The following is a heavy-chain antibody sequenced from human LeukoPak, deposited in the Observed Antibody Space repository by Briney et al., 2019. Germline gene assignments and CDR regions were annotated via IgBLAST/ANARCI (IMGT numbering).Heavy chain of an antibody. V-gene: IGHV1-24*01. CDR2: FDPEDGET. CDR3: ATLDYGDY. CDR1: GYTFTSYG. J-gene: IGHJ4*02. Sequence: ASVKVSCKASGYTFTSYGISWVRQAPGKGLEWMGGFDPEDGETIYAQKFQGRVTMTEDTSTDTAYMELSSLRSEDTAVYYCATLDYGDYWGQGTLVTVSS.